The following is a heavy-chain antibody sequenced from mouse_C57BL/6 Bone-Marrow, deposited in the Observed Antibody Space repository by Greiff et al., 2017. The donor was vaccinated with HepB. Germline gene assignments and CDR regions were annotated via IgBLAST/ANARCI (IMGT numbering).Heavy chain of an antibody. CDR3: ARDYYYGSTYYYAMDY. CDR2: ISDGGSYT. V-gene: IGHV5-4*01. J-gene: IGHJ4*01. D-gene: IGHD1-1*01. CDR1: GFTFSSYA. Sequence: EVKLVESGGGLVTPGGSLKLSCAASGFTFSSYAMSWVRQTPEKRLEWVATISDGGSYTYYPDNVKGRFTISRDNAKNNLYLQMSHLKSEDTAMYYCARDYYYGSTYYYAMDYWGQGTSVTVSS.